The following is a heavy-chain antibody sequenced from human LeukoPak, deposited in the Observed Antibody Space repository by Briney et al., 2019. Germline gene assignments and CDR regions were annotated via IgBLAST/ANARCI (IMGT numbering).Heavy chain of an antibody. CDR3: AKDLSGSFDY. Sequence: GGSLRLSCAASGFTFSIYAMSWVRQAPGKGLEWVSAISATDVRTYYADYVKGRFTISRDNSKRTLYLQMNSLRAEDTALYYCAKDLSGSFDYWGQGSLVTVSS. CDR1: GFTFSIYA. J-gene: IGHJ4*02. V-gene: IGHV3-23*01. CDR2: ISATDVRT. D-gene: IGHD1-26*01.